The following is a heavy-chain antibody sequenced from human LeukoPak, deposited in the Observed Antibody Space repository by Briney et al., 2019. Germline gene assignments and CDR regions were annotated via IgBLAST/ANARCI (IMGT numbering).Heavy chain of an antibody. V-gene: IGHV1-46*01. CDR3: ARVRVLRFLEWLSYPIDY. CDR1: GYTFTSYY. J-gene: IGHJ4*02. Sequence: RASVKVSCKASGYTFTSYYMHWVRQAPGQGLEWMGIINPSGGSTSYAQKFQGRVTMTRDTSISTAYMELSRLRSDDTAVYYCARVRVLRFLEWLSYPIDYWGQGTLVTVSS. CDR2: INPSGGST. D-gene: IGHD3-3*01.